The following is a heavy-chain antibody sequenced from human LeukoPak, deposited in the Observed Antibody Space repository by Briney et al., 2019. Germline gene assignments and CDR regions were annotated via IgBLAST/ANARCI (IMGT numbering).Heavy chain of an antibody. V-gene: IGHV3-9*01. D-gene: IGHD1-26*01. CDR2: ISWNSGSI. CDR1: GFTVSSKY. J-gene: IGHJ4*02. CDR3: AKDTLSIVGATSMDY. Sequence: GGSLRLSCAASGFTVSSKYMSWVRQAPGKGLEWVSGISWNSGSIGYADSVKGRFTISRDNAKNSLYLQMNSLRAEDTALYYCAKDTLSIVGATSMDYWGQGTLVTVSS.